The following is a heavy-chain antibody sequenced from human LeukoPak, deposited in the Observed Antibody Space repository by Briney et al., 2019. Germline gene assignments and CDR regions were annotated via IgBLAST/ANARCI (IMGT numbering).Heavy chain of an antibody. CDR3: TREYVWGSYRNDY. Sequence: GGSLKLSCAASGFTFSGSAMHWVRQASGKGLEWVGRIRSKANSYATAYAASVKDRFTISRDDSKNTAYLQMNSLKTEDTAVYYCTREYVWGSYRNDYWGQGTLVTVSS. CDR1: GFTFSGSA. V-gene: IGHV3-73*01. CDR2: IRSKANSYAT. J-gene: IGHJ4*02. D-gene: IGHD3-16*02.